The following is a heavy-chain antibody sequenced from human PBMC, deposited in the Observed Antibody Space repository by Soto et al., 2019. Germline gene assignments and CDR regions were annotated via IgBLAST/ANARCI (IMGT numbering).Heavy chain of an antibody. CDR2: ISGSGGST. CDR1: GFTFSSYA. V-gene: IGHV3-23*01. CDR3: LYSSSWNDDAFDI. J-gene: IGHJ3*02. Sequence: EVQLLESGGGLVQPGGSLRLSCAASGFTFSSYAMSWVRQAPGKGLEWVSAISGSGGSTYYADSVKGRFTISRDNSKNTLYLQMNSLRAEDTAVYYGLYSSSWNDDAFDIWGQGTMVTVSS. D-gene: IGHD6-13*01.